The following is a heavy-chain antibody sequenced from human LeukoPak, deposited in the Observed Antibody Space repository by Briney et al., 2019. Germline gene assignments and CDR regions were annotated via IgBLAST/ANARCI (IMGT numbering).Heavy chain of an antibody. V-gene: IGHV4-38-2*02. Sequence: TTSETLSLTCTVSGYSISSGYYWGWIRQPPGKGLEWIGSIYHSGSTYYNPSLKSRVTISVDTSKNQFSLKLSSVTAADTAVYYCARGSIAVAGTGDYWGQGTLVTVSS. CDR1: GYSISSGYY. CDR3: ARGSIAVAGTGDY. CDR2: IYHSGST. J-gene: IGHJ4*01. D-gene: IGHD6-19*01.